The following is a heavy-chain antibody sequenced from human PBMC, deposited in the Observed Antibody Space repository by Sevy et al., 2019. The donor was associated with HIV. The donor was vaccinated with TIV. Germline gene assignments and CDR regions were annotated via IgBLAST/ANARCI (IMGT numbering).Heavy chain of an antibody. CDR2: IIPIFGTA. V-gene: IGHV1-69*13. Sequence: ASVKVSCKASGGTFSSYAISWVRQAPGQGLEWMGGIIPIFGTANYAQEFQGRVTITADESTSTAYMEPSSLRSEDTAVYYCARDHDGGNSRFWFDPWGQGTLVTVSS. CDR1: GGTFSSYA. CDR3: ARDHDGGNSRFWFDP. J-gene: IGHJ5*02. D-gene: IGHD2-21*02.